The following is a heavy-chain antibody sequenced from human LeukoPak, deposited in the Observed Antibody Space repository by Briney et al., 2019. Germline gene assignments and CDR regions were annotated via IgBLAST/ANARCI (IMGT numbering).Heavy chain of an antibody. J-gene: IGHJ3*02. V-gene: IGHV5-51*01. Sequence: GESLKISCKGSGYTFTNYWIGWVRQMPGKGLEYMGIIYPRDFDTRYSPSFEGQVTISADKSISTAYLQWSSLKASDTAMYFCARKFCSSTTCYVAFDMWGQGTMVTVSS. CDR1: GYTFTNYW. CDR2: IYPRDFDT. CDR3: ARKFCSSTTCYVAFDM. D-gene: IGHD2-2*01.